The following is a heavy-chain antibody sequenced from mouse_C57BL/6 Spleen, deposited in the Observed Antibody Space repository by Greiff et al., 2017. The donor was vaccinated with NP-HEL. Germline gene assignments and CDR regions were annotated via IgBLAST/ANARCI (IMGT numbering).Heavy chain of an antibody. CDR3: ARSLFPTTDAWFAY. Sequence: DVMLVESGGGLVQPGGSLSLSCAASGFTFTDYYMSWVRQPPGKALEWLGFIRNKANGYTTEYSASVKGRFTISRDNSQSILYLQMNALRAEDSATYYCARSLFPTTDAWFAYWGQGTLVTVSA. CDR1: GFTFTDYY. V-gene: IGHV7-3*01. CDR2: IRNKANGYTT. D-gene: IGHD2-12*01. J-gene: IGHJ3*01.